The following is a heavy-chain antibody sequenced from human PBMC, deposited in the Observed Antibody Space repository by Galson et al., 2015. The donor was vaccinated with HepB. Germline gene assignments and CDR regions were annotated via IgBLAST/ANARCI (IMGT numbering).Heavy chain of an antibody. CDR2: IRSKAYGGTT. CDR1: GFTFGDYA. V-gene: IGHV3-49*03. D-gene: IGHD3-3*01. J-gene: IGHJ6*03. Sequence: SLRLSCAASGFTFGDYAMSWFRQAPGKGLEWVGFIRSKAYGGTTEYAASVKGRFTISRDDSKSIAYLQMNSLKTEDTAVYYCTRDLEDYDFWSGYLGYYYYYMDVWGKGTTVTVSS. CDR3: TRDLEDYDFWSGYLGYYYYYMDV.